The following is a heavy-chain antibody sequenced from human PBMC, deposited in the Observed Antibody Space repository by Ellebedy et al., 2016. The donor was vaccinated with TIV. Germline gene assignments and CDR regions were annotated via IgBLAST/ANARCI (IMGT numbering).Heavy chain of an antibody. CDR2: SNHNGNT. J-gene: IGHJ6*02. Sequence: SETLSLTXGVYGGSFSGYFWSWIRQAPGKGLEWIGESNHNGNTNYNPSLKSRVTISVDTSKNQFSLKLTSLTAADTAVYYCARDRMYYYDSSGSYQYYGMDVWGQGTTVTVSS. CDR1: GGSFSGYF. D-gene: IGHD3-22*01. V-gene: IGHV4-34*01. CDR3: ARDRMYYYDSSGSYQYYGMDV.